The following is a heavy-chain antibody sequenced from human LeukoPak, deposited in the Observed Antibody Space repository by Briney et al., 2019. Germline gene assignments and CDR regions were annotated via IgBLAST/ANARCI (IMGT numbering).Heavy chain of an antibody. Sequence: GGSLRLSCATSVFTFVDYGQSWVRRAPGKGLEWLCAINYNGAITYYADSVKGRFTISRDNAKNSLYLGMDSLRGEDTALYYCARDRLGPSFSVSHFDLWGQGTLVTVSS. D-gene: IGHD3-3*02. V-gene: IGHV3-20*04. CDR2: INYNGAIT. CDR3: ARDRLGPSFSVSHFDL. CDR1: VFTFVDYG. J-gene: IGHJ4*02.